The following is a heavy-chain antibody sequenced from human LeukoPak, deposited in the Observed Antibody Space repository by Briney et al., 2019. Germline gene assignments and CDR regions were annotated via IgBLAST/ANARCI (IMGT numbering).Heavy chain of an antibody. CDR1: GFTFSRYA. Sequence: GGSLRLSCAASGFTFSRYAFHWVRQAPGKGLQWVAVMSYDGRNKYYSDSMKGRFTISRDNAKNSLYLQMNSLGAEDTAVYYCARPYDTRGYFPDYWGQGTLVTVSS. D-gene: IGHD3-22*01. J-gene: IGHJ4*02. V-gene: IGHV3-30*03. CDR2: MSYDGRNK. CDR3: ARPYDTRGYFPDY.